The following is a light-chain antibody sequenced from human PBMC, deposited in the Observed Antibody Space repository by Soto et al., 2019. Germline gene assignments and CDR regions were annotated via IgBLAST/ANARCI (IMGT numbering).Light chain of an antibody. CDR3: KQGYSSPAT. V-gene: IGKV1-39*01. CDR1: QSIGKH. CDR2: GAY. J-gene: IGKJ5*01. Sequence: DIQMTQSPSVLSASVGDRVTITCRASQSIGKHLNWYQQKPGKAPKFLIYGAYTLQSGVQSRFTGSGSGTDFTLTVNSLQAEDFATYYCKQGYSSPATFGQGTRLEIK.